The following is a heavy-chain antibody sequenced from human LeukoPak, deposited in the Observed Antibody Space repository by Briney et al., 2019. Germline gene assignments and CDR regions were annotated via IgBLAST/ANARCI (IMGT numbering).Heavy chain of an antibody. CDR2: ISYDGNTI. V-gene: IGHV3-30-3*01. D-gene: IGHD3-22*01. J-gene: IGHJ4*02. CDR3: ARDGMIVDHYFDY. CDR1: EITFNNYA. Sequence: GGSLRLSCVASEITFNNYAIHWVRQAPGKGLQWVAVISYDGNTIHYAESVKGRFTISRDNSKNTLYLQMNSLRAEDTAVYYCARDGMIVDHYFDYWGQGTLVTVSS.